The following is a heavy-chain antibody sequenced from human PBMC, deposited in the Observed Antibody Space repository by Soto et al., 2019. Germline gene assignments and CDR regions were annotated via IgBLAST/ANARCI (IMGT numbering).Heavy chain of an antibody. CDR3: ARDPYSSGWYPRFDY. CDR1: GGSISSGGYY. V-gene: IGHV4-31*03. J-gene: IGHJ4*02. Sequence: SETLSLTCTVSGGSISSGGYYWSWIRQHPGKGLEWIGYIYYSGSTYYNPSLKSRVTISVDTSKNQFSLKLSSVTAADTAVYYCARDPYSSGWYPRFDYWGQGTLVTVSS. D-gene: IGHD6-19*01. CDR2: IYYSGST.